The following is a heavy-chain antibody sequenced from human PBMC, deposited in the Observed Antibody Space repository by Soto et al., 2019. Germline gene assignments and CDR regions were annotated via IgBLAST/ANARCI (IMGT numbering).Heavy chain of an antibody. Sequence: QVQLVQSGAEEKKPGASVKVSCKASGYTFTSYAMPWVRQAPGQRLEWMGWINAGNGNTKYSQKFQGRVTITRDTSASTAYMELSSLRSGDTAVYYCARSIVVVTALDYWGQGTLVTVSS. CDR3: ARSIVVVTALDY. D-gene: IGHD2-21*02. CDR1: GYTFTSYA. CDR2: INAGNGNT. J-gene: IGHJ4*02. V-gene: IGHV1-3*05.